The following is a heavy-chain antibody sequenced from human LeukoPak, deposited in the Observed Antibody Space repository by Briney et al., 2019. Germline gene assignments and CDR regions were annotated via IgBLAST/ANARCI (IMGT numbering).Heavy chain of an antibody. V-gene: IGHV3-30*04. J-gene: IGHJ6*04. Sequence: GGSLRLSCAASGFTFSSYAMHWVRQAPGKGLEWVAVISYDGSNKYYADSVKGRFTISRDNSKSTLYLQMNSLRAEDTAVYYCARRHYYGSGSYQDYYYYYGMDVWGKGTTVTVSS. CDR1: GFTFSSYA. D-gene: IGHD3-10*01. CDR2: ISYDGSNK. CDR3: ARRHYYGSGSYQDYYYYYGMDV.